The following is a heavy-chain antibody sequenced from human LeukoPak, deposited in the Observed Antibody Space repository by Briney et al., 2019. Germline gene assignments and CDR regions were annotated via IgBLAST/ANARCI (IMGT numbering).Heavy chain of an antibody. CDR3: ARDGGYYDSRGVGP. J-gene: IGHJ5*02. V-gene: IGHV4-31*03. CDR1: GGSISSGGYY. CDR2: IYYSGST. D-gene: IGHD3-22*01. Sequence: SQTLSLTCTVSGGSISSGGYYWSWIRQHPGKGLEWIGYIYYSGSTYYNPSLKSRVTISVDTSKNQFSLKLSSVTAADTAVYYCARDGGYYDSRGVGPWGQGTLVSVSS.